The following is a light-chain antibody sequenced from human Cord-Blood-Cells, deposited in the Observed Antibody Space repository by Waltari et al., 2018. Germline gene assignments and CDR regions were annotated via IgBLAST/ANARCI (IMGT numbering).Light chain of an antibody. J-gene: IGKJ1*01. CDR3: QHSYSTPPT. CDR1: QSISSY. CDR2: AAS. Sequence: DIQMTQSPSSLSASVGDRVTITCRASQSISSYLNWYQQKPGKAPKLLIYAASRLQSGVPSRFSGSGSGTDFTLTISSLQPEDFATYYCQHSYSTPPTFGQGTKVEIK. V-gene: IGKV1-39*01.